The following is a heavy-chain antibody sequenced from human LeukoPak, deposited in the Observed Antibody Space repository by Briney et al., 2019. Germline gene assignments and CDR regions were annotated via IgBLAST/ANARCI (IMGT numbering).Heavy chain of an antibody. V-gene: IGHV3-30*02. CDR1: GFTFSSYG. CDR2: IRYDGSNK. Sequence: PGGSLRLSCAASGFTFSSYGMHWVRQAPGKGLEWVAFIRYDGSNKYYADSVKGRFTISRDNAKNSLYLQMNSLRAEDTAVYYCARDPYYGSGTSYWGQGTLVTVSS. J-gene: IGHJ4*02. D-gene: IGHD3-10*01. CDR3: ARDPYYGSGTSY.